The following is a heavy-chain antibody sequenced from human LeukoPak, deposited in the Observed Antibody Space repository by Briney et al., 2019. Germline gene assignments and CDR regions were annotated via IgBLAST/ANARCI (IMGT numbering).Heavy chain of an antibody. CDR1: GFTFSSYA. CDR2: ISYDGSNK. V-gene: IGHV3-30-3*01. Sequence: GGSLRLSCAASGFTFSSYAMHWVRQAPAKGLEWVAVISYDGSNKYYADSVKGRFTISRDNSKNTLYLQMNSLRAEDTAVYYCARDLSQRGFDPWGQGTLVTVSS. CDR3: ARDLSQRGFDP. J-gene: IGHJ5*02.